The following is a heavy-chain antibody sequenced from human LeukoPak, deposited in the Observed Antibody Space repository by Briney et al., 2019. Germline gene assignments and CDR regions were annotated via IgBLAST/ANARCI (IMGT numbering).Heavy chain of an antibody. J-gene: IGHJ6*03. V-gene: IGHV3-21*01. CDR2: ISSSSTYK. Sequence: PGGSLRLSCAASGFTVSSNYMSWVRQAPGKGLERVSSISSSSTYKYYADSVKGRFTISRDNAKNSLYLQMNSLRAEDTAVYYCARMSAPDIVVVPAAENRYYMDVWGKGTTVTVSS. D-gene: IGHD2-2*01. CDR1: GFTVSSNY. CDR3: ARMSAPDIVVVPAAENRYYMDV.